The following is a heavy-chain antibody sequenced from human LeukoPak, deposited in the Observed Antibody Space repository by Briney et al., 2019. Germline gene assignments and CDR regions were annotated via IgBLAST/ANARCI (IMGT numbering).Heavy chain of an antibody. D-gene: IGHD1-20*01. CDR3: AREFYNWKPLSGDDAFDI. Sequence: SVKVSCKASGGTFSSYATSWVRQAPGQGLEWMGRIIPIFGTANYAQKFQGRVTITTDESTSTAYMELSSLRSEDTAVYYCAREFYNWKPLSGDDAFDIWGQGTMVTVSS. CDR2: IIPIFGTA. CDR1: GGTFSSYA. J-gene: IGHJ3*02. V-gene: IGHV1-69*05.